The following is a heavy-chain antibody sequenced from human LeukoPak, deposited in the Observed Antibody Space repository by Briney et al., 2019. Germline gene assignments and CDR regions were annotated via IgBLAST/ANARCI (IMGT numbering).Heavy chain of an antibody. CDR2: IYYSGST. D-gene: IGHD5-24*01. Sequence: SETLSLTCTVSGGSISSYYWSWIRQPPGKGLEWIGYIYYSGSTNYSPSLKSRVTISVDTSKNQFSLKLSSVTAADTAVYYCARERRDGYKTYFDYWGQGTLVTVSS. J-gene: IGHJ4*02. V-gene: IGHV4-59*01. CDR3: ARERRDGYKTYFDY. CDR1: GGSISSYY.